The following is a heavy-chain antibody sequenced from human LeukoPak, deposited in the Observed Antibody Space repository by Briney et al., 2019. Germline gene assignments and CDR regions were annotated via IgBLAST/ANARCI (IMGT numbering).Heavy chain of an antibody. CDR1: GGSFSGYY. CDR2: INHSGST. D-gene: IGHD2-15*01. V-gene: IGHV4-34*01. J-gene: IGHJ6*03. Sequence: SETLSLTCAVYGGSFSGYYWSWIRQPPGKGLEWIGEINHSGSTNYNPSLKGRVTISVDTSKNQFSLKLSSVTAADTAVYYCAREGGGRTGYYYYYYMDVWGKGTTVTVSS. CDR3: AREGGGRTGYYYYYYMDV.